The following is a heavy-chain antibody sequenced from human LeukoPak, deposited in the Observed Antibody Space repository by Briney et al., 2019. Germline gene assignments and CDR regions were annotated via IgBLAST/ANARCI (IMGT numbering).Heavy chain of an antibody. CDR1: GFTLSSYN. Sequence: GGSLRLSCAASGFTLSSYNMGWVRQAPGKGLEWISHISSSSRTIYADSVKGRFTISRDNAKNSLYLQMNSLRAEDTAVYYCTKTVYYYRLGELENWSDPWSQGTLVTV. CDR2: ISSSSRTI. CDR3: TKTVYYYRLGELENWSDP. D-gene: IGHD3-10*01. J-gene: IGHJ5*02. V-gene: IGHV3-48*01.